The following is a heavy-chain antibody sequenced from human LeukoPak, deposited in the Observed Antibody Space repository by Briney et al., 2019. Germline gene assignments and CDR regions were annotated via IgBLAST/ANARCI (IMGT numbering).Heavy chain of an antibody. CDR2: IIPILGIA. V-gene: IGHV1-69*04. Sequence: GASVKVSCKASGGTFSSYAISWVRQAPGQGLEWMGRIIPILGIANYAQKFQGRVTITADKSTSTAYMELSSLRSEDTAVYYCARSLGGNPFDYWGQETLVTVSS. CDR1: GGTFSSYA. J-gene: IGHJ4*02. CDR3: ARSLGGNPFDY. D-gene: IGHD2-15*01.